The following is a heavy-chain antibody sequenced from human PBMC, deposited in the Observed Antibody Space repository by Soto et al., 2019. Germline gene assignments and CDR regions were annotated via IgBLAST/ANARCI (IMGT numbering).Heavy chain of an antibody. CDR1: GFTFSSYG. CDR2: TSHDGSNK. V-gene: IGHV3-30*18. CDR3: AKDRRDYGDSPVNNYFDP. J-gene: IGHJ5*02. Sequence: GGSLRLSCAASGFTFSSYGMHWVRQAPGKGLEWVAVTSHDGSNKFYADSVKGRFSISRDDSKNTLFLQMNSLRTEDTAVYYCAKDRRDYGDSPVNNYFDPWGQGTLVTVSS. D-gene: IGHD4-17*01.